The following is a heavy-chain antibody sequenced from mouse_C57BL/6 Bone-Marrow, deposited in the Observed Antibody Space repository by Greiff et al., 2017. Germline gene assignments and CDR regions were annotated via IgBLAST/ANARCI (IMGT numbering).Heavy chain of an antibody. CDR3: ARKKLLLPFDY. D-gene: IGHD1-1*01. J-gene: IGHJ2*01. CDR1: GYTFTSYG. Sequence: QVQLQQSGAELARPGASVKLSCKASGYTFTSYGISWVKQRTGQGLEWIGEIYPRSGNTYYNEKFKGKATLTADKSSSTAYMELRSLTSEDSAVYFCARKKLLLPFDYWGQGTTLTVSS. CDR2: IYPRSGNT. V-gene: IGHV1-81*01.